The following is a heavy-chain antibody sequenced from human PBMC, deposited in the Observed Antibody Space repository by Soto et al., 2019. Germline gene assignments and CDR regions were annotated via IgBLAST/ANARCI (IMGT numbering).Heavy chain of an antibody. CDR2: IYYSGST. V-gene: IGHV4-59*01. Sequence: SETLSLTCTVSGGSISSYYWSLIRQPPGKGLEWIGYIYYSGSTNYNPSLKSRVTISVDTSKNQFSLKLSSVTAADPAVYYCASYGSRSYKRSFLDYWLQRKLATVSS. D-gene: IGHD3-10*01. CDR3: ASYGSRSYKRSFLDY. J-gene: IGHJ4*02. CDR1: GGSISSYY.